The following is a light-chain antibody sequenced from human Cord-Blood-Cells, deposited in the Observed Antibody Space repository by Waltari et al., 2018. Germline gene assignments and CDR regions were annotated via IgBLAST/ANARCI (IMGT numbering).Light chain of an antibody. CDR1: SSDVGGYNY. Sequence: QSALPQPASVSGSPGQSLTISSTGTSSDVGGYNYVSWYQQHPGKPPKLMIYDVSNRPSGVSNRFSGSKSGNTASLTISGLQAEDEADYYCSSYTSSSTWVFGGGTKLTVL. J-gene: IGLJ3*02. CDR2: DVS. CDR3: SSYTSSSTWV. V-gene: IGLV2-14*03.